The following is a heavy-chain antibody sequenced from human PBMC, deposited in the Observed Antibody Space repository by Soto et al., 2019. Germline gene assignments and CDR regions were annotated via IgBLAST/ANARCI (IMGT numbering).Heavy chain of an antibody. J-gene: IGHJ4*02. CDR1: GGTFTSYS. CDR3: ASDGLGTTRRYFDS. Sequence: QVQLVQSGAEVKKPGSSVKVSCKASGGTFTSYSITWVRQAPGQGLEWMGRIIPVLGIVNYAQKFQGRVTITADKSTTTAYMELSSLRSEDTAVYYCASDGLGTTRRYFDSWGQGTLVNVSS. D-gene: IGHD1-1*01. CDR2: IIPVLGIV. V-gene: IGHV1-69*02.